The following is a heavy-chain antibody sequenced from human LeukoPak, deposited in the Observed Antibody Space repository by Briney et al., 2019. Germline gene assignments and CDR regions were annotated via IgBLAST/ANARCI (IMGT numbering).Heavy chain of an antibody. CDR2: IYHSGTT. Sequence: SETLSLTCTVSGGSISSSSYYWGWIRQSPRRGLEWVGNIYHSGTTYFNPSLKTRLTMSVDTSKNQFSLRLSSVTASDTAIYYCARALGPDRPFDFWGQGTLVTVSS. V-gene: IGHV4-39*07. D-gene: IGHD1-14*01. CDR3: ARALGPDRPFDF. J-gene: IGHJ4*02. CDR1: GGSISSSSYY.